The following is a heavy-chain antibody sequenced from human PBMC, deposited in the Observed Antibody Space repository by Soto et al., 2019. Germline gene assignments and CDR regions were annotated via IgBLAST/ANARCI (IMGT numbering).Heavy chain of an antibody. J-gene: IGHJ4*02. CDR1: GGTFSSYA. CDR2: INPNSGGT. V-gene: IGHV1-2*02. D-gene: IGHD6-6*01. Sequence: ASVKVSCKASGGTFSSYAISWVRQAPGQGLEWMGWINPNSGGTNYAQKFQGRVTMTRDTSISTAYMELSRLRSDDTAVYYCARDLSSSSPAFDYWGQGTLVTVSS. CDR3: ARDLSSSSPAFDY.